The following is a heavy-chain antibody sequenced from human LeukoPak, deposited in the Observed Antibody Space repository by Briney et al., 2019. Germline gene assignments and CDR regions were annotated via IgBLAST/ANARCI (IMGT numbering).Heavy chain of an antibody. D-gene: IGHD5-18*01. V-gene: IGHV3-30*02. CDR2: IRNDGSNN. CDR1: GFTFSHHG. J-gene: IGHJ4*02. Sequence: PGGSLRLSCAASGFTFSHHGMHWVRQAPGKGLEWVAFIRNDGSNNYYADSVKGRFTISRDNSKNTLYLQMNSLRAEDTAVFYCTKACGYSYGCYDYWGQGTLVTVSS. CDR3: TKACGYSYGCYDY.